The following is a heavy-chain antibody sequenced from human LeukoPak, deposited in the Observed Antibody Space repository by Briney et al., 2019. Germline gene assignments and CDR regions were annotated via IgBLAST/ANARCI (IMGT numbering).Heavy chain of an antibody. Sequence: SVKVSCKASGGTFSSYAISWVRQAPGQGLEWMGGIIPIFGTADYAQKFQGRVTITADESTSTAYMELSSLRSEDTAVYYCARDVGENSYGQTDWFDPWGQGTLVTVPS. CDR2: IIPIFGTA. J-gene: IGHJ5*02. CDR3: ARDVGENSYGQTDWFDP. D-gene: IGHD5-18*01. V-gene: IGHV1-69*13. CDR1: GGTFSSYA.